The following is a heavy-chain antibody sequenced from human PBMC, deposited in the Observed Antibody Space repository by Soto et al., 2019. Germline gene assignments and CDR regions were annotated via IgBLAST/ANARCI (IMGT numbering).Heavy chain of an antibody. CDR2: IYYSGST. D-gene: IGHD5-12*01. CDR1: GGSISSYY. J-gene: IGHJ6*03. CDR3: ARLLKRGYSAFGDYYYYMDV. Sequence: SETLSLTCTVSGGSISSYYWSWIRQPPGKGLEWIGYIYYSGSTNYNPSLKSRVTISVDTSKNQFSLKLSSVTAADTAVYYCARLLKRGYSAFGDYYYYMDVWGKGTTVTVSS. V-gene: IGHV4-59*08.